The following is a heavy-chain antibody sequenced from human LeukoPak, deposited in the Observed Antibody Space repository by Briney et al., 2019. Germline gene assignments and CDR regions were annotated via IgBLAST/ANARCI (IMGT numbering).Heavy chain of an antibody. Sequence: PGGSLRLSCAASGFIFSSYAMSWVRQAPGKGLEWVSAISGSGGSTYYADSVKGRFTISRDNSKNTLYLQMNSLRAEDTAVYYCAKTDSSWYEGAGAFDIWGQGTMVTVSS. V-gene: IGHV3-23*01. CDR3: AKTDSSWYEGAGAFDI. CDR1: GFIFSSYA. CDR2: ISGSGGST. J-gene: IGHJ3*02. D-gene: IGHD6-13*01.